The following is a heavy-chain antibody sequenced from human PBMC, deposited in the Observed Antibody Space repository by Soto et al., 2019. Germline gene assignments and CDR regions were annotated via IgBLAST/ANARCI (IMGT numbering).Heavy chain of an antibody. V-gene: IGHV1-18*01. CDR3: AKDIAAAGNDYYYYGMDV. D-gene: IGHD6-13*01. CDR1: GFTFSSFC. J-gene: IGHJ6*02. Sequence: GAPMKVSFKGSGFTFSSFCFSWVRQGPGPGLEWMGCISAYNGNTNYAQKLQGRVTMTTDTSTSTAYMELRSLRSDDTAVYYCAKDIAAAGNDYYYYGMDVWGQGTTVTVSS. CDR2: ISAYNGNT.